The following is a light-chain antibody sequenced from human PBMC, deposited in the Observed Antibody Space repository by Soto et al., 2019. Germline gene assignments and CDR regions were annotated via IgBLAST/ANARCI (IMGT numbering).Light chain of an antibody. CDR1: SSDVDDYNY. Sequence: QSVLTQPASVSGSPGQSITISCTGTSSDVDDYNYVSWYQQHPGKAPKLMIYDVSNRPSGVSNRFSGSKSGNTASLTISGLQAEDEADYYCSSYTSSSTQVFGTGTKVNVL. CDR2: DVS. J-gene: IGLJ1*01. CDR3: SSYTSSSTQV. V-gene: IGLV2-14*01.